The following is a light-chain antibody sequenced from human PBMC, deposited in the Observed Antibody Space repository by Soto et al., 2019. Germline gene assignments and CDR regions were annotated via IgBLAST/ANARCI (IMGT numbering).Light chain of an antibody. J-gene: IGKJ1*01. Sequence: DIQMTQSPSTLSGSVGDRVTITCRASQTISSWLAWYQKKPGKDPKILIYKASTLKSGVPSRFGGSGSGTEFNLTISRLQTDDFATYYCQHYNSYSEAFGQGTKVDIK. CDR3: QHYNSYSEA. CDR1: QTISSW. V-gene: IGKV1-5*03. CDR2: KAS.